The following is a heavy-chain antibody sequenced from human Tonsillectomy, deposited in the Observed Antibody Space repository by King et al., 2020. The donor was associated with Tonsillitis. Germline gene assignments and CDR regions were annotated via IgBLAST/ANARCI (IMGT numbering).Heavy chain of an antibody. CDR1: GGSITTSSYY. V-gene: IGHV4-39*01. Sequence: QLQESGPGLVKPSETLSLTFTVSGGSITTSSYYWGWIRQPPGKGLEWFGSIYYSGSTYYNPSLRNRVTISVDTSKNQFSLKLSSVTAADTAVYYCARHSGYYDSSGYSYDHWGQGTLVTVSS. J-gene: IGHJ4*02. D-gene: IGHD3-22*01. CDR3: ARHSGYYDSSGYSYDH. CDR2: IYYSGST.